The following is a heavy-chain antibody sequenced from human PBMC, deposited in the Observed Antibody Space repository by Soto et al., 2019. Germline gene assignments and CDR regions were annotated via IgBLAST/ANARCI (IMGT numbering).Heavy chain of an antibody. D-gene: IGHD6-19*01. J-gene: IGHJ5*02. Sequence: PSETLSLTCTVSGGSINSGDYYWSWIRQPPGKGLEWIGYIYSSGSTYCTPSLKSRVTISVDTSKNQFYLKLTSVTAADTAVYYFARRMIVAGKPNWFDPWGQGTLVTVSS. CDR3: ARRMIVAGKPNWFDP. CDR2: IYSSGST. CDR1: GGSINSGDYY. V-gene: IGHV4-30-4*08.